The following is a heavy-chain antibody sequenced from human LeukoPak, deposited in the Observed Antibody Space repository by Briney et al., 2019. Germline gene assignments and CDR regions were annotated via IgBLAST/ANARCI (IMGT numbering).Heavy chain of an antibody. V-gene: IGHV4-4*09. D-gene: IGHD2-2*01. CDR2: IYASGST. J-gene: IGHJ4*02. CDR3: ARANGYCSSTSCQYYFDY. CDR1: GGSISRYY. Sequence: PSETLSLSCTVSGGSISRYYWSSIRQPPGKGLEWIGYIYASGSTNYNPSLKSRVTISVDTSKNQFSLKLSSVTAADTAVYYCARANGYCSSTSCQYYFDYWGQGTLVTVSS.